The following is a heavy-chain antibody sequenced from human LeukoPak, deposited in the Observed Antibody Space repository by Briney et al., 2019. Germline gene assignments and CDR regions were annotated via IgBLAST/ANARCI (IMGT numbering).Heavy chain of an antibody. V-gene: IGHV1-2*02. CDR2: INPNIGGS. D-gene: IGHD2-15*01. CDR1: GYTFTGYY. J-gene: IGHJ4*02. CDR3: ARGDIYLDF. Sequence: ASVKVSCKASGYTFTGYYIHWVRQAPGQGLEWMGWINPNIGGSKYAQKFQGRVTMTRDTSISTAYMELSRLRSDDTAVYYCARGDIYLDFWGQGTLATFSS.